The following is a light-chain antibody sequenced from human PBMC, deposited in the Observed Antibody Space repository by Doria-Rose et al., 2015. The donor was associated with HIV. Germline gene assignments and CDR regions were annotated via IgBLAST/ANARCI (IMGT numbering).Light chain of an antibody. V-gene: IGKV4-1*01. CDR2: WAS. CDR3: RQYYDTPS. Sequence: DIQMTQSPESLGMSLGERATLNCKSNQSLLYTSKNYLAWHQQKPGQPPKLLIYWASTWQSGVPARFSGSGSGTDFTLTISSLEAEDVAVYYCRQYYDTPSFGPGTTVDIK. J-gene: IGKJ3*01. CDR1: QSLLYTSKNY.